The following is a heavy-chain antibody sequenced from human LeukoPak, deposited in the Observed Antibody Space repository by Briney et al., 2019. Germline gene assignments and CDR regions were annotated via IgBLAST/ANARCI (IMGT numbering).Heavy chain of an antibody. D-gene: IGHD3-22*01. CDR1: GFTFSSYA. V-gene: IGHV3-30-3*01. J-gene: IGHJ4*02. CDR2: ISYDGSNK. Sequence: GGSLRLSCAASGFTFSSYAMHWVRQAPGKGLEWVAVISYDGSNKYYADSVKGRFTISRDNAKNSLYLQMNSLRAEDTAVYYCARGHSSGYSAHDYWGQGTLVTVSS. CDR3: ARGHSSGYSAHDY.